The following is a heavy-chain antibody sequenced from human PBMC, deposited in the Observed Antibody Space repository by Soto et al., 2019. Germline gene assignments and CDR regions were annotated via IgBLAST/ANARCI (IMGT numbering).Heavy chain of an antibody. CDR1: VYTFTSYY. D-gene: IGHD6-19*01. J-gene: IGHJ6*02. V-gene: IGHV1-46*01. CDR2: INPSGGST. CDR3: ARDLLAVAGTMGGEYYYYYYGMDV. Sequence: ALVKVSCKASVYTFTSYYMHWMLQAPGQGLEWMGIINPSGGSTSYAQKFQGRVTMTRDTSTSTVYMELSSLRSEDTAVYYCARDLLAVAGTMGGEYYYYYYGMDVWGQGTTVTVSS.